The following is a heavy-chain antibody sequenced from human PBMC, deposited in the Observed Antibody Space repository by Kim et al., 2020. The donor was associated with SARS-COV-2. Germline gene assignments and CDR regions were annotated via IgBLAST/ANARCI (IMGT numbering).Heavy chain of an antibody. Sequence: GGSLRLSCAASGFTLDHYAMHWVRQAPGKGLEWVSGIRWNSGTIVYADSLKGRFTISRDNAKNSLYLQMNSLRAEDTAFYYCAKGRIAAVVTARDDWGQGTLVTVSS. CDR1: GFTLDHYA. CDR3: AKGRIAAVVTARDD. CDR2: IRWNSGTI. D-gene: IGHD6-13*01. J-gene: IGHJ4*02. V-gene: IGHV3-9*01.